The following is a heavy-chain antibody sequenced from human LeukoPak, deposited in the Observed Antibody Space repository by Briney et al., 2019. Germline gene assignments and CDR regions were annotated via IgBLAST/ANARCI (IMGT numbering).Heavy chain of an antibody. J-gene: IGHJ4*02. V-gene: IGHV3-23*01. CDR3: ATEVAEGGPQDY. Sequence: PGGSLGLSCAASGFTFSSYAMSWVRQAPGKGLEWVSAISGSGGSTYYADSVKGRFTISRDNSKNTLYLQMNSLRAEDTALYYCATEVAEGGPQDYWGQGTLVTVSS. CDR2: ISGSGGST. CDR1: GFTFSSYA. D-gene: IGHD2-15*01.